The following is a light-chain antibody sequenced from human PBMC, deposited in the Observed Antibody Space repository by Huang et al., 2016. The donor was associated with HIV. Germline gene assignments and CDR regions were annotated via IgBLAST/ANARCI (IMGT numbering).Light chain of an antibody. J-gene: IGKJ1*01. Sequence: DIVMTQSQATLSVSPGERATISCRASQSVGNNFTWYQQKPGQSPRLLISGASTRATGIPARFSGSVSGTEFTLTISSLQSEDFAIYYCQHCDNWPPWTFGQGT. V-gene: IGKV3-15*01. CDR3: QHCDNWPPWT. CDR1: QSVGNN. CDR2: GAS.